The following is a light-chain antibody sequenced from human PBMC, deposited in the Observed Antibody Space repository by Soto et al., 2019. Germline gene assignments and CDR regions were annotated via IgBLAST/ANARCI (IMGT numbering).Light chain of an antibody. CDR1: SSNLGADYD. CDR3: QSYDSSLSAYV. Sequence: QSVLTQPASVSGSAGQSITISCSGSSSNLGADYDVHWYQLLPGTAPKLLIYGNINRPSGVPDRFSGSKSATSASLAITGLQAEDEADYYCQSYDSSLSAYVFGAGTKVTVL. V-gene: IGLV1-40*01. CDR2: GNI. J-gene: IGLJ1*01.